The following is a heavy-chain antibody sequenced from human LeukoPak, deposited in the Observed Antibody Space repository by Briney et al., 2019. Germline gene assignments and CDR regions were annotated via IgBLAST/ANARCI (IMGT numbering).Heavy chain of an antibody. CDR1: GYTFTTSG. CDR3: ARVGSPGAGGLSSSFDP. D-gene: IGHD4-23*01. J-gene: IGHJ5*02. CDR2: ISAYNGNT. Sequence: ASVKVSCKASGYTFTTSGINWVRQAPGQGLEWMGWISAYNGNTNYAQKLQGRVTMTIDTSTSTAYMELRSLRSDDTAVYYCARVGSPGAGGLSSSFDPWGEGTLVTVSS. V-gene: IGHV1-18*01.